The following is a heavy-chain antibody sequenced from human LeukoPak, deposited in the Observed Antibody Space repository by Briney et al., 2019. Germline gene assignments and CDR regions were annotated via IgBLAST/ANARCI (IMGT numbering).Heavy chain of an antibody. CDR1: GYTFTSYG. Sequence: ASVKVSCKAPGYTFTSYGISWVRQAPGRGLEWMGWISAYNGNTNYAQKLQGRVTMTTDTSTSTAYMELRSLRSDDTAVYYCARDHSPYYYDSSGYYSASYWGQGTLVTVSS. J-gene: IGHJ4*02. CDR3: ARDHSPYYYDSSGYYSASY. D-gene: IGHD3-22*01. CDR2: ISAYNGNT. V-gene: IGHV1-18*01.